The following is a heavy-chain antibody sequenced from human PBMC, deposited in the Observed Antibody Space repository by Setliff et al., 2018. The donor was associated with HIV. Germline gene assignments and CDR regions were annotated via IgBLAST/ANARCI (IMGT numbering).Heavy chain of an antibody. CDR3: ARGPLGRTPMGGAFDY. J-gene: IGHJ4*02. CDR2: IYQTGSI. Sequence: PSETLSLTCSVSGYSITNGYYWGWFRQSPGKGLEWIATIYQTGSIYYNPSLQNRVTLLLDMSKNQFSLQLHSVTAADTAVYYCARGPLGRTPMGGAFDYWGQGTLVTVSS. D-gene: IGHD5-18*01. CDR1: GYSITNGYY. V-gene: IGHV4-38-2*02.